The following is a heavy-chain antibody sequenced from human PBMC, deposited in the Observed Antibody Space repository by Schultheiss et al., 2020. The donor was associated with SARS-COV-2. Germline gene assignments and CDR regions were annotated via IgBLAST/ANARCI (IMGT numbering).Heavy chain of an antibody. CDR3: ARVGSILPAAINYYYYYYMDV. CDR1: GFTFSSYA. D-gene: IGHD2-2*01. CDR2: ISGSGGST. Sequence: GGSLRLSCAASGFTFSSYAMSWVRQAPGKGLEWVSAISGSGGSTYYADSVKGRFTISRDNSKNTLYLQMNSLRAEDTAVYYCARVGSILPAAINYYYYYYMDVWGKGTTVTVSS. J-gene: IGHJ6*03. V-gene: IGHV3-23*01.